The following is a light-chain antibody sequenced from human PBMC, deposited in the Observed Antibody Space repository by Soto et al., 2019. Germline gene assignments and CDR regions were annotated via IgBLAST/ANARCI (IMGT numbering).Light chain of an antibody. CDR2: EGD. J-gene: IGLJ2*01. V-gene: IGLV2-23*01. CDR1: SSDVGSYNL. Sequence: QSALTQPASVSGSPGQSITISCTGTSSDVGSYNLASWYQQHPGKAPKLIIYEGDKRPSGVSSRFSSRFSGSKSGSTASLTISGLQSEDEADYYCCSYGGIRTLLFGGGTKLTVL. CDR3: CSYGGIRTLL.